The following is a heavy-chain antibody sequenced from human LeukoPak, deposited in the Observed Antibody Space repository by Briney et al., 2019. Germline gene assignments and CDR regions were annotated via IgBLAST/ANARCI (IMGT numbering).Heavy chain of an antibody. D-gene: IGHD3-10*01. V-gene: IGHV3-23*01. CDR2: ISDGGATT. J-gene: IGHJ4*02. Sequence: GGSLRLSCAASGFTLSSYAMTWVRQAPGKGLEWVSDISDGGATTYYADSVRGRFTISRDNYKNTLYLQMSNLRAEGTAVYFCASFHYYGAGAYYLSYWGQGTLVTVSS. CDR1: GFTLSSYA. CDR3: ASFHYYGAGAYYLSY.